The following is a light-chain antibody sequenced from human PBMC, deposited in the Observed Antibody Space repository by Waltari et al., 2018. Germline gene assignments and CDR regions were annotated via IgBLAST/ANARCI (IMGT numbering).Light chain of an antibody. V-gene: IGLV1-40*01. CDR3: QSYDNTLPGSV. Sequence: SVLTPPTSLSGATGHQDSITSPVCKPTIGLRFDVHWYQQVAGAAPKLLIFGNGNRPSGVPDRCSGSKSGTSASLAITGLQAEDEGDYYCQSYDNTLPGSVFGGGTKLTVL. CDR2: GNG. CDR1: KPTIGLRFD. J-gene: IGLJ3*02.